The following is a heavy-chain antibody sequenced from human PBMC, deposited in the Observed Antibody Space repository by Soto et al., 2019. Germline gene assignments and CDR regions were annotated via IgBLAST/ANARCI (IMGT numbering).Heavy chain of an antibody. CDR3: TTSWGSYRYTEVDAFDI. CDR1: GFTFSNAW. CDR2: IKSKTDGGTT. V-gene: IGHV3-15*01. D-gene: IGHD3-16*02. J-gene: IGHJ3*02. Sequence: GGSLRLSCAASGFTFSNAWMSWVRQAPGKGLEWVGRIKSKTDGGTTDYAAPVKGRFTISRDDSKNTLYLQMNSLKTEDTAVYYCTTSWGSYRYTEVDAFDIWGQGTMVTVSS.